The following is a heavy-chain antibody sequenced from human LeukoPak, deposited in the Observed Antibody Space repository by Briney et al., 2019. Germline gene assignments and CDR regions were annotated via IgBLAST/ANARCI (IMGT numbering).Heavy chain of an antibody. CDR3: ARRRPVRYRGDNWFDP. D-gene: IGHD3-10*01. CDR1: GGSFSGYY. CDR2: INHSGST. J-gene: IGHJ5*02. V-gene: IGHV4-34*01. Sequence: PSETLSLTCAVYGGSFSGYYWSWIRQPPGKGLEWIGEINHSGSTNYNPSLKSRVTISVDTSKNQFSLKLSSVTAADTAVYYCARRRPVRYRGDNWFDPWGQGTLVTVSS.